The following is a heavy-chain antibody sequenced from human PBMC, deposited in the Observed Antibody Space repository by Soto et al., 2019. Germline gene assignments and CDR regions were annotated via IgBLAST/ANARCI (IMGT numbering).Heavy chain of an antibody. Sequence: PGGSLRLSCAASGFTFSTYSMNWVRQAPGKGLEWVSSISGNSIYIYYADSLKGRFTISRDNTKNSLYLQMDSPRAEDTAVYYCARGPTRFGIDYWGQGTLVTVSS. V-gene: IGHV3-21*01. J-gene: IGHJ4*02. D-gene: IGHD3-10*01. CDR2: ISGNSIYI. CDR1: GFTFSTYS. CDR3: ARGPTRFGIDY.